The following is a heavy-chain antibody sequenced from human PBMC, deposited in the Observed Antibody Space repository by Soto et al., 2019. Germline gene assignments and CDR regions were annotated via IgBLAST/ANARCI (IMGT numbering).Heavy chain of an antibody. V-gene: IGHV1-18*04. D-gene: IGHD2-2*01. CDR1: GYTFTSYG. CDR3: ARTYWSSTSSYYGFSAKGGLEYVDY. J-gene: IGHJ4*01. Sequence: ASVKVSCKASGYTFTSYGISWVRQAPGQGLEWMGWISAYNGNTNYAQKLQGRVTMTTDTSTSTAYMELRSLRSDDTAVYYCARTYWSSTSSYYGFSAKGGLEYVDYWG. CDR2: ISAYNGNT.